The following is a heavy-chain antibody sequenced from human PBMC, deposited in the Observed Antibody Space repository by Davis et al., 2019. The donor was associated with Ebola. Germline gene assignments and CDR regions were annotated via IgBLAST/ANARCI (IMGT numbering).Heavy chain of an antibody. Sequence: SETLSLTCAVYGGSFSGYYWSWIRQPPGKGLEWIGYIYYSGSTNYNPSLKSRVTISVDTSKNQFSLKLSSVTAADTAVYYCAATIVGVDYWGQGTLVTVSS. CDR1: GGSFSGYY. J-gene: IGHJ4*02. D-gene: IGHD1-26*01. CDR3: AATIVGVDY. CDR2: IYYSGST. V-gene: IGHV4-59*08.